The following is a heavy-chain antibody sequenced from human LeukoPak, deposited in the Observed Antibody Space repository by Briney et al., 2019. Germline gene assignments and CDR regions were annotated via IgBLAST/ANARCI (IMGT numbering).Heavy chain of an antibody. V-gene: IGHV3-23*01. CDR2: DNVGDT. CDR3: ASRPGPGLGPLDF. CDR1: AFTVSTCA. D-gene: IGHD1-1*01. Sequence: GGSLRLSCATSAFTVSTCAMSWVRQAPGEGLEWVSFDNVGDTYYRDSVKGRFTVSRDISTNTLFLQMSSLRVEDTAVHFCASRPGPGLGPLDFWGQGTPVTVSS. J-gene: IGHJ4*02.